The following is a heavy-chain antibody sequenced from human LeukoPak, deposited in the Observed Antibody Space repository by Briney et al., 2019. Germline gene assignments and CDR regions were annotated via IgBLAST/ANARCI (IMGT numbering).Heavy chain of an antibody. CDR2: LNHSVST. CDR3: ASCAPDIAVAGTIYGMDV. CDR1: GGHFSGHY. J-gene: IGHJ6*02. D-gene: IGHD6-19*01. V-gene: IGHV4-34*01. Sequence: PSETLSLTRAVYGGHFSGHYWSWLRPPPGKGLEWIGELNHSVSTNDNPSLKSRVTISVDTSKNQCSRKLSSVTAADTAVYYCASCAPDIAVAGTIYGMDVWGQGTTVTVSS.